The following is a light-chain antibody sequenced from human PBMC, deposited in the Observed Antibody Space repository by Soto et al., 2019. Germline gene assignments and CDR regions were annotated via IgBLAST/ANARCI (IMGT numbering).Light chain of an antibody. J-gene: IGKJ5*01. CDR1: QGLRSA. CDR3: QQLNSYPFP. CDR2: DAS. Sequence: GDRVSITCRARQGLRSALAWYQQKPGKPLKILIYDASSLQSGVPSRFSGSESGTDCTLTISSLQPEDFATYYCQQLNSYPFPFGQGTRLEIK. V-gene: IGKV1-13*02.